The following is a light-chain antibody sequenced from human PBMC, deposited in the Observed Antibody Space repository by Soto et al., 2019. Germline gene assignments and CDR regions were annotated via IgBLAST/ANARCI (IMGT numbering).Light chain of an antibody. CDR2: SNN. CDR1: SSNIGSNT. Sequence: QAVVTQPPSASGTPGQRVTISCSGSSSNIGSNTVNWYQQLPGTAPKLLICSNNQRPSGVPDRFSGSKSGTLASLAISGLQSEDEADYYCAAWDDSLNGVVFGGGTKLTVL. V-gene: IGLV1-44*01. J-gene: IGLJ2*01. CDR3: AAWDDSLNGVV.